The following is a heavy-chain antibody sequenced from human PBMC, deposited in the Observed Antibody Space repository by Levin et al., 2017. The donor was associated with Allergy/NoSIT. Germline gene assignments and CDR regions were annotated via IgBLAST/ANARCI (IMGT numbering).Heavy chain of an antibody. D-gene: IGHD3-10*02. CDR1: GGTFSSYA. V-gene: IGHV1-69*13. J-gene: IGHJ6*02. CDR2: IIPIFGTA. Sequence: VASVKVSCKASGGTFSSYAISWVRQAPGQGLEWMGGIIPIFGTANYAQKFQGRVTITADESTSTAYMELSSLRSEDTAVYYCARADYYVRGASYGMDVWGQGTTVTVSS. CDR3: ARADYYVRGASYGMDV.